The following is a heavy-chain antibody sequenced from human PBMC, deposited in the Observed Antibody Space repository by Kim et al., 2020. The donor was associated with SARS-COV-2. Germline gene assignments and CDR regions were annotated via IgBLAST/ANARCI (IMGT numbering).Heavy chain of an antibody. D-gene: IGHD3-10*01. Sequence: SQKFQGRGTITRDTSASTSYMELSSLTSKDTAVYYCAREGSGSYNWLDPWGQGTLVTVSS. CDR3: AREGSGSYNWLDP. J-gene: IGHJ5*02. V-gene: IGHV1-3*01.